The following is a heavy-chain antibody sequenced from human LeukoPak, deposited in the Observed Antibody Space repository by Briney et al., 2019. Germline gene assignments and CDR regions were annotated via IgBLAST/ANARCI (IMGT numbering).Heavy chain of an antibody. Sequence: GASVKVSCKASGYTFTSYYMHWVRQAPGQGLEWMGIINPSGGSTSYAQKFQGRVTMTRDTSTSTVYMELSSLRSEDTAVYYCARGRGGSSWENLPDYYFDYWGQGTLVTVSS. CDR2: INPSGGST. J-gene: IGHJ4*02. CDR1: GYTFTSYY. V-gene: IGHV1-46*01. D-gene: IGHD6-13*01. CDR3: ARGRGGSSWENLPDYYFDY.